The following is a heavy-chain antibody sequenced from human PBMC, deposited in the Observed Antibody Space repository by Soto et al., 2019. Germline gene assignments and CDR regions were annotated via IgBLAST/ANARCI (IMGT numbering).Heavy chain of an antibody. CDR3: ASAPDSSGYYWMGEGYYFDY. V-gene: IGHV3-30-3*01. CDR2: ISYDGSNK. J-gene: IGHJ4*02. Sequence: GGSLRLSCAASGFTFSSYAMHWVRQAPGKGLEWVAVISYDGSNKYYADSVKGRFTISRDNSKNTLYLQMNSLRAEDTAVYYCASAPDSSGYYWMGEGYYFDYWGQGTLVTVSS. CDR1: GFTFSSYA. D-gene: IGHD3-22*01.